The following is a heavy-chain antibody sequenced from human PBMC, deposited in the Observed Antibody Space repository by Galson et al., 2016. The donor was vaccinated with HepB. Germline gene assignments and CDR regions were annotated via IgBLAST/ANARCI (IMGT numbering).Heavy chain of an antibody. V-gene: IGHV1-69*13. J-gene: IGHJ4*02. Sequence: SVKVSCKASGGPFSTHVISWVRQAPGQGLEWMGGIIPIFIKPQYAQNFQGRVTITADQSASTAYLELSSLRSEDTAVYYCARVGDHCSCANCSNFGGDGDYWGQGTLVTVSS. CDR2: IIPIFIKP. CDR3: ARVGDHCSCANCSNFGGDGDY. D-gene: IGHD2-2*01. CDR1: GGPFSTHV.